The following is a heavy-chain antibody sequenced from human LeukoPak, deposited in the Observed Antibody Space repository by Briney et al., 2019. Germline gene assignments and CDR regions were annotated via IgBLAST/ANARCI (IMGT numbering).Heavy chain of an antibody. CDR3: ATALVVIPFGVFDY. D-gene: IGHD3-22*01. CDR2: FDPEDGET. J-gene: IGHJ4*02. Sequence: ASVKVSCKVSGYTLTELSMHWVRQAPGKGLEWMGGFDPEDGETIYAQKFQGRVTMIEDTSTDTAYMELSSLRSEDTAVYYCATALVVIPFGVFDYWGQGTLVTVSS. CDR1: GYTLTELS. V-gene: IGHV1-24*01.